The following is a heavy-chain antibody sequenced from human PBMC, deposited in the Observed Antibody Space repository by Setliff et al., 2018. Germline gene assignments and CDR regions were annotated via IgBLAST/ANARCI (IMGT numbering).Heavy chain of an antibody. J-gene: IGHJ4*02. CDR1: GGSFSGYY. V-gene: IGHV4-34*01. CDR3: ARGGTFRYFDY. CDR2: INHSGST. Sequence: SETLSLTCAVYGGSFSGYYWSWIRQPPGKGLEWIGEINHSGSTNYNPSLKSRGTISVDTSKNQFSLKLSSVTAADTAVHYCARGGTFRYFDYWGQGTPVTVSS.